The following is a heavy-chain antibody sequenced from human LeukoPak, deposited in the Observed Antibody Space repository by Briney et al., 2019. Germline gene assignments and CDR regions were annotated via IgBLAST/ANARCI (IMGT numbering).Heavy chain of an antibody. Sequence: GASVKVSGKASGYTFTGYYMHWVRQAPGQGLEWMGRINPNSGGTNYAQKFQGRVTMTRDTSISTAYMELSRLRSDDTAVYYCARGPIVLMVYAIPHFDYWGQGTLVTVSS. J-gene: IGHJ4*02. CDR1: GYTFTGYY. CDR2: INPNSGGT. V-gene: IGHV1-2*06. D-gene: IGHD2-8*01. CDR3: ARGPIVLMVYAIPHFDY.